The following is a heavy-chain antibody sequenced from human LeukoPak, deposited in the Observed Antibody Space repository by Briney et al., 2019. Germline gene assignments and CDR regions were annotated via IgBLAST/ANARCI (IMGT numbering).Heavy chain of an antibody. V-gene: IGHV4-59*08. D-gene: IGHD3-9*01. Sequence: SETLSLTCTVSGGTISSYYWSWVRQAPGKGLEWVGDIYYSGSTNYNPSLKSRVTISVDTSKNQFSLKLSSVTAADTAVYYCARVKYYDILTGYPYWYFDLWGRGTLVTVSS. CDR3: ARVKYYDILTGYPYWYFDL. CDR1: GGTISSYY. J-gene: IGHJ2*01. CDR2: IYYSGST.